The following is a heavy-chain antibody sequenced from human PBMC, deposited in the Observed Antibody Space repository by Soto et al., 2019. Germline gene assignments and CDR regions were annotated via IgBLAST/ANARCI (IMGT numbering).Heavy chain of an antibody. CDR2: IYYSGST. CDR1: GGSISSSSYY. V-gene: IGHV4-39*01. D-gene: IGHD5-12*01. Sequence: SSETLSLTCTVSGGSISSSSYYWGWIRQPPGKGLEWIGSIYYSGSTYYNPSLKSRVTISVDTSKNQFSLKLSSVTAADTAVYYSTVDGYRFDYWGQGTLVTVS. J-gene: IGHJ4*02. CDR3: TVDGYRFDY.